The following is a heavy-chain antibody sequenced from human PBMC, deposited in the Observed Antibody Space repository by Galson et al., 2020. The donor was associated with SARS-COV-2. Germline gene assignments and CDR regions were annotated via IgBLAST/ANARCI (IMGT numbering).Heavy chain of an antibody. Sequence: ASVKVSCKASGYTFNAYGIAWVRQAPGQGLEWMAWTTSHNGDTNYGQRFQDRVTMTADSSTATAFLELRSLRSDDTAIYYCARGFAVGDFYYLDSCGQGTLVTVSS. V-gene: IGHV1-18*01. J-gene: IGHJ4*02. D-gene: IGHD2-21*02. CDR1: GYTFNAYG. CDR3: ARGFAVGDFYYLDS. CDR2: TTSHNGDT.